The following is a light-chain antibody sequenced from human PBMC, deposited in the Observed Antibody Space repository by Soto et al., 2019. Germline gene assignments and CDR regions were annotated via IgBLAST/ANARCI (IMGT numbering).Light chain of an antibody. Sequence: DLQMTQSPSTLSPSIGDRISISCRASQSIGNRLAWYQQKPGTAPKVLIYDASTLESGVPSRFSGSGSGTEFTLTISSLQPDDFATYYCQHYNSYSEAFXQGTKVDIK. CDR2: DAS. V-gene: IGKV1-5*01. CDR1: QSIGNR. CDR3: QHYNSYSEA. J-gene: IGKJ1*01.